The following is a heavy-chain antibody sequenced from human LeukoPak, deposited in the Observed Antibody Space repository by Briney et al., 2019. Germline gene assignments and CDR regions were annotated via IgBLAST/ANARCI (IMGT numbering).Heavy chain of an antibody. J-gene: IGHJ4*02. CDR3: AKAALRGYYFDY. Sequence: PGGSPRLSCAASGFTFSSYGMSWVRQAPGKGLEWVSAISGSGGSTYYADSVKGRFTISRDNSKNTLYLQMNSLRAEDTAVYYCAKAALRGYYFDYWGQGTLVTVSS. V-gene: IGHV3-23*01. CDR1: GFTFSSYG. D-gene: IGHD4-17*01. CDR2: ISGSGGST.